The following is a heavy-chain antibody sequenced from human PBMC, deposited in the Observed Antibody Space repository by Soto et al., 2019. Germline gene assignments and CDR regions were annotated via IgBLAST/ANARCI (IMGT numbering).Heavy chain of an antibody. J-gene: IGHJ4*02. CDR3: ASSEGIAVAGTMDY. CDR1: GFTVNSKY. Sequence: EVQLVESGGGLVQPGGSLRLSCAASGFTVNSKYMSWVRQAPGKGLEWVSVIYSGGSTYYADSVKGRFTISRDNSKNTLYLQMNSLRAEDTAVYYCASSEGIAVAGTMDYWGQGTLVTVSS. CDR2: IYSGGST. V-gene: IGHV3-66*01. D-gene: IGHD6-19*01.